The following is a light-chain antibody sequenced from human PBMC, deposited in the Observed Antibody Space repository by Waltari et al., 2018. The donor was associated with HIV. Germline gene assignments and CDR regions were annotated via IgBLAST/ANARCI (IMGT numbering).Light chain of an antibody. CDR1: QRISYRSNNKSY. CDR3: QQYFTSPQT. J-gene: IGKJ2*01. V-gene: IGKV4-1*01. CDR2: WAS. Sequence: DIVMTQSPESLAVALGERATISCKSSQRISYRSNNKSYLAWYQHKSGQPPKWVIFWASTRESGVPERFNGGGSGTDFTLTITNVQAEDSATYYCQQYFTSPQTFGPGTKLEI.